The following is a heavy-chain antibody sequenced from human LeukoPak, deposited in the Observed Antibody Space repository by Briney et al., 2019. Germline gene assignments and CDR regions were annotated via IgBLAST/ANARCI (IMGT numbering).Heavy chain of an antibody. J-gene: IGHJ3*02. CDR3: AKGYYDSSGYTFGFDI. CDR1: GFTFSSYE. V-gene: IGHV3-23*01. D-gene: IGHD3-22*01. CDR2: ISGNGVIT. Sequence: GGSLRLSCAASGFTFSSYEMNWVRQAPGKGLERVSGISGNGVITNYADSVKGRFTISRDNSKNTLYLQMDSLRPEDTAVYYCAKGYYDSSGYTFGFDIWGQGTMVTVSS.